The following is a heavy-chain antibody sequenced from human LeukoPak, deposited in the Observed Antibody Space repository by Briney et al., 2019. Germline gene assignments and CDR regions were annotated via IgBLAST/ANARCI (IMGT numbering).Heavy chain of an antibody. CDR1: GGSIKSNNW. V-gene: IGHV4-4*02. CDR3: ARTAIVVVPFDY. CDR2: INHSGST. D-gene: IGHD3-22*01. Sequence: SETLSLTCAVSGGSIKSNNWWSWVRQPPGKGLEWIGEINHSGSTNYNPSLKSRVTISVDTSKNQFSLKLSSVTAADTAVYYCARTAIVVVPFDYWGQGTLVTVSS. J-gene: IGHJ4*02.